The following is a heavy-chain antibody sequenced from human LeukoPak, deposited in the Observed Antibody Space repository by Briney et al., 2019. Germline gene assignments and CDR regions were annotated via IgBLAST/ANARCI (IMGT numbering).Heavy chain of an antibody. CDR1: GGSISSYY. CDR3: ARLYGDQTYYYYYYGMDV. CDR2: IYTSGST. Sequence: PSETLSLTCTVSGGSISSYYWSWIRQPAGKGLEWIGRIYTSGSTNYNPSLKSRVTMSVDTSKNQFSLKLSSVTAADTAVYYCARLYGDQTYYYYYYGMDVWGQGTTVTVSS. J-gene: IGHJ6*02. V-gene: IGHV4-4*07. D-gene: IGHD4-17*01.